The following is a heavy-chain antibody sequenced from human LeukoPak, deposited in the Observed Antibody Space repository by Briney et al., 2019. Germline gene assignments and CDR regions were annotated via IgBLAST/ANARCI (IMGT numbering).Heavy chain of an antibody. V-gene: IGHV4-4*07. J-gene: IGHJ6*03. CDR3: ARLKFYDSTGYSPGYYMDV. CDR1: GGSISSYY. D-gene: IGHD3-22*01. Sequence: ASETLSLTCTVSGGSISSYYWSWIRQPAGKGPEWIGRIYPTGNTDYNPSLKTRVTMSTDLSKKQFSLRLRSVTAADTAVYYCARLKFYDSTGYSPGYYMDVWGKGTAVTVSS. CDR2: IYPTGNT.